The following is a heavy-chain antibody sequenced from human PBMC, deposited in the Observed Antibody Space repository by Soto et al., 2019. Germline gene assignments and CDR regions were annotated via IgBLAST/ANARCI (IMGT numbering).Heavy chain of an antibody. CDR2: IYYSGST. CDR1: GGSISSYY. J-gene: IGHJ4*02. Sequence: SETLSLTCTVSGGSISSYYWGWIRQPPGKGLEWFGYIYYSGSTNYNPSLKSRVTISVDTSKNQFSLKLSSVTAADTAVYYCARDMEAVAGYFDYWGQGTLVTVSS. V-gene: IGHV4-59*01. D-gene: IGHD6-19*01. CDR3: ARDMEAVAGYFDY.